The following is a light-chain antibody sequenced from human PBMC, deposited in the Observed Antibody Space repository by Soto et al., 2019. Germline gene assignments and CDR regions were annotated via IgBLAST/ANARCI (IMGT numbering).Light chain of an antibody. Sequence: EIVLTQSPGTLSLSPGEIATLSCRASQSLSSNYLAWYQQRPGQAPRLLIYRASTRASDIPDRFSGSGSGTDFTLTISRLEPEDVAVYYCQQYDGSPPYTFGQGTKLEIK. CDR2: RAS. V-gene: IGKV3-20*01. CDR3: QQYDGSPPYT. J-gene: IGKJ2*01. CDR1: QSLSSNY.